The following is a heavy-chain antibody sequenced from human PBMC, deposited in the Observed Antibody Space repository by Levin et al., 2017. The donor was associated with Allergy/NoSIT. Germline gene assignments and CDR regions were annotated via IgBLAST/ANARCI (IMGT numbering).Heavy chain of an antibody. D-gene: IGHD2-2*01. CDR2: IYPGDSDT. J-gene: IGHJ5*02. CDR1: GYPFTSYW. Sequence: GESLKISCKGSGYPFTSYWIAWVRQMPRKGLEWMGTIYPGDSDTRYRPSFQGQVTISADKSISTAYLQWNSLKASDSAVYYCARSDCSSSSCYAESWFDPWGQGTLVTVSS. CDR3: ARSDCSSSSCYAESWFDP. V-gene: IGHV5-51*01.